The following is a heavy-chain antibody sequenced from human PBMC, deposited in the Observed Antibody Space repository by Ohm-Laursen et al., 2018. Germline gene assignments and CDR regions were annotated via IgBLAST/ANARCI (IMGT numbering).Heavy chain of an antibody. Sequence: SDTLSLTCTVSGGSISSYYWSWIRQPPGKGLEWIGYIYYSGSTGYNPSLKSRVIISVDTSKNQFSLKLSSVTAADTAMYYCARISRSDYYALDYWGQGTLVTVSS. CDR1: GGSISSYY. CDR3: ARISRSDYYALDY. CDR2: IYYSGST. J-gene: IGHJ4*02. D-gene: IGHD4-17*01. V-gene: IGHV4-59*07.